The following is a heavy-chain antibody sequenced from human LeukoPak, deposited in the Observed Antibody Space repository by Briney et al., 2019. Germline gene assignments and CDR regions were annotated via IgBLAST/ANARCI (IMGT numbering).Heavy chain of an antibody. CDR1: GGSISSGDYY. CDR3: ARDRQEAGMRVSSSEH. D-gene: IGHD6-13*01. V-gene: IGHV4-61*02. J-gene: IGHJ4*02. CDR2: IYSSGSTRYNPSL. Sequence: SETLSLTCTVSGGSISSGDYYWSWVRQPAGKGLEWIGRIYSSGSTRYNPSLQYNPSLKSRVTISKDTSRNQFSLNLNSVTAADTAIYYCARDRQEAGMRVSSSEHWGQGSPVTVSS.